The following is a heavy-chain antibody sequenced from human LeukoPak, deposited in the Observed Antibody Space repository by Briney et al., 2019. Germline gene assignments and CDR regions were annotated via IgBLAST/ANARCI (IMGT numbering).Heavy chain of an antibody. J-gene: IGHJ4*02. V-gene: IGHV3-48*01. Sequence: GGSLRLSCTASGLTFSSYSMNWVRQAPGKGPEWVSHISSSGRTMYYAGSVQGRFTISRDNAKNSLYLQMNSLRAEDTAVYYCAGDRAPYSNGWYPLYWGQGTLVTVSS. CDR1: GLTFSSYS. CDR2: ISSSGRTM. D-gene: IGHD6-19*01. CDR3: AGDRAPYSNGWYPLY.